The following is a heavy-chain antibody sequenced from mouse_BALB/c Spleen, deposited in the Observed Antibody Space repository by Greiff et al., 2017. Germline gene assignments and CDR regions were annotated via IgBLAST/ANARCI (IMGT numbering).Heavy chain of an antibody. CDR2: ISNLAYSI. D-gene: IGHD1-1*01. CDR3: ARDYYGTFAY. V-gene: IGHV5-15*02. CDR1: GFTFSDYG. Sequence: EVKLVESGGGLVQPGGSRKLSCAASGFTFSDYGMAWVRQAPGKGPEWVAFISNLAYSIYYADTVTGRFTISRENAKNTLYLEMSSLRSEDTAMYYCARDYYGTFAYWGQGTLVTVSA. J-gene: IGHJ3*01.